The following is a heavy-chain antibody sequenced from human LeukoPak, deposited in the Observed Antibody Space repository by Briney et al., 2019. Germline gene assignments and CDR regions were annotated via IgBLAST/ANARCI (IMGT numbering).Heavy chain of an antibody. V-gene: IGHV4-34*01. J-gene: IGHJ4*02. Sequence: SETLSLTCAVYGGSLSGYYWSWIRQPPGKGLEWIGEINHSGSTNYNPSPKSRVTISVDTSKNQFSLKLSSVTAADTAVYYCARGLPTGDYYGSGSYYSPSYYFDYWGQGTLVTVSS. CDR3: ARGLPTGDYYGSGSYYSPSYYFDY. CDR1: GGSLSGYY. D-gene: IGHD3-10*01. CDR2: INHSGST.